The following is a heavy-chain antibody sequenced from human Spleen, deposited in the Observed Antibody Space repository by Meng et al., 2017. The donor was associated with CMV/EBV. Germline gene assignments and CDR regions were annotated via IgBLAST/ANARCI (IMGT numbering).Heavy chain of an antibody. Sequence: ASVKVSCKASGYTFTSYGISWVRQAPGQGLEWMGWISAYNGNTNYAQKLQGRVTMTTDTYTSTAYMELRSLRSDDTAVYYCARDRPNYDFWSGYYTLYYYYGMDVWGQGTTVTVSS. J-gene: IGHJ6*02. CDR1: GYTFTSYG. D-gene: IGHD3-3*01. CDR2: ISAYNGNT. V-gene: IGHV1-18*01. CDR3: ARDRPNYDFWSGYYTLYYYYGMDV.